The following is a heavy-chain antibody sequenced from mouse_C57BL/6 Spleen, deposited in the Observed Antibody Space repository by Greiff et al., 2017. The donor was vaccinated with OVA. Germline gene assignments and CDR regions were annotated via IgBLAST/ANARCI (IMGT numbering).Heavy chain of an antibody. CDR3: ARRGYVSSPFDY. D-gene: IGHD1-1*01. J-gene: IGHJ2*01. CDR1: GYTFTSYW. Sequence: QVQLQQPGTELVKPGASVKLSCKASGYTFTSYWMHWVKQRPGQGLEWIGNINPSNGGTNYNEKFKSKATLTVDKSSSTAYMQLSSLTSEDSSVYYSARRGYVSSPFDYWGQGTTLTVSS. CDR2: INPSNGGT. V-gene: IGHV1-53*01.